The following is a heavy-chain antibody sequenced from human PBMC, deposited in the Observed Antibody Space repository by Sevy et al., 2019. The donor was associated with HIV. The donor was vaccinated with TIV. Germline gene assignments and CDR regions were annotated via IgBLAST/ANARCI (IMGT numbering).Heavy chain of an antibody. CDR1: GFTFSSYW. CDR3: ARGLVRGVIYSYYYYYGMDV. V-gene: IGHV3-7*01. Sequence: GGSLRLSCAASGFTFSSYWMSWVRQAPGKGLEWVANIKQDGSEKYYVDSVKGRFTISRDNAKNSLYLQMNSLRAEDTAVYYCARGLVRGVIYSYYYYYGMDVWGQGTTVTVSP. D-gene: IGHD3-10*01. J-gene: IGHJ6*01. CDR2: IKQDGSEK.